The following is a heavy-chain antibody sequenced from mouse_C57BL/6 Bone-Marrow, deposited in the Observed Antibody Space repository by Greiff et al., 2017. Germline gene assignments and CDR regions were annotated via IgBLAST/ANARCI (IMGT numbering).Heavy chain of an antibody. CDR2: IYPGSGST. D-gene: IGHD2-4*01. CDR1: GYTFTSYW. CDR3: ARLGVGLRLYAMDY. Sequence: QVQLQQPGAELVKPGASVKMSCKASGYTFTSYWITWVKQRPGQGLEWIGDIYPGSGSTNYNEKFKSKATLTVDTSSSTAYMQLSRLTSEDSAVYYCARLGVGLRLYAMDYWGQGTSVTVSS. J-gene: IGHJ4*01. V-gene: IGHV1-55*01.